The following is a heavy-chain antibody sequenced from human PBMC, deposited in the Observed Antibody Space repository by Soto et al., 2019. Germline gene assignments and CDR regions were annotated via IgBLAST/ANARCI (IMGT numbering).Heavy chain of an antibody. J-gene: IGHJ2*01. V-gene: IGHV4-59*01. Sequence: QVQLQESGPGLVKPSETLSLTCTVSGGSISSYYWSWIRQPPGKGLEWIGYSYYCGSTNYNPSLKSRVTISVATSKNQFSLKMSYVTDADTAVYYCARAPHYDRSCYYGWDYWYFDLLGRGTLVTVSS. D-gene: IGHD3-22*01. CDR1: GGSISSYY. CDR3: ARAPHYDRSCYYGWDYWYFDL. CDR2: SYYCGST.